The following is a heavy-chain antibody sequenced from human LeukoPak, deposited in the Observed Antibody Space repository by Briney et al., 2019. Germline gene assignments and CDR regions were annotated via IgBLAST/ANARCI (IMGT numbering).Heavy chain of an antibody. CDR1: GGSISSYY. CDR2: IYYSGST. J-gene: IGHJ5*02. V-gene: IGHV4-59*01. D-gene: IGHD2-21*02. CDR3: ARDPCGGDCYSYSWFDP. Sequence: SETLSLTCTVSGGSISSYYWSWIRQPPGKGLEWIGYIYYSGSTNYNPSLKSRVTISVDTSKNQFSLKLSSVTAADTAVYYCARDPCGGDCYSYSWFDPWGQGTLVTVS.